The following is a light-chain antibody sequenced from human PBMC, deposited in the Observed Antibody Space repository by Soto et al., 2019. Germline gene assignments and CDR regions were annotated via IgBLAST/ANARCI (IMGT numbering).Light chain of an antibody. CDR3: MQALQTSLP. Sequence: DIVMTQSPLSLPVTPGEPASISCRSSQSLLHSNGYNYLDWYLQKPGQSPQLLIYLGSNRASGVPDRFSGCGSGTDFTLKISRVEAEDVGVYYGMQALQTSLPFGGGTKVEIK. V-gene: IGKV2-28*01. CDR1: QSLLHSNGYNY. CDR2: LGS. J-gene: IGKJ4*01.